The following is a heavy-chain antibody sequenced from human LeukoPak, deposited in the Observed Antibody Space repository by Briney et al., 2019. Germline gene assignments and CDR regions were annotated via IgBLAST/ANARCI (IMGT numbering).Heavy chain of an antibody. D-gene: IGHD6-19*01. J-gene: IGHJ4*02. Sequence: ASVKVSCKASGYTFTNYAVNWVRQAPGQGLEWMGWINTNTGNPTYAQGFTGRSVFSLDTSVSTAYLQISSLKAEDTAVYYCARGDGSGWYGYFDYWGQGTLITVSS. CDR2: INTNTGNP. V-gene: IGHV7-4-1*02. CDR3: ARGDGSGWYGYFDY. CDR1: GYTFTNYA.